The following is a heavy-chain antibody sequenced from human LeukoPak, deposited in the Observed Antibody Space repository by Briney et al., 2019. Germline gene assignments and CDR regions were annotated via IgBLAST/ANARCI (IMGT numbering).Heavy chain of an antibody. J-gene: IGHJ4*02. CDR3: AKDPIVVVPAARDY. D-gene: IGHD2-2*01. Sequence: GGSLRLSCAASGFTFSSYAMSWVRQAPGKGLEWVSAISGSGGSTYYADSVKGWFTISRDNSKNTLYLQMNSLRAEDTAVYYCAKDPIVVVPAARDYWGQGTLVTVSS. CDR1: GFTFSSYA. CDR2: ISGSGGST. V-gene: IGHV3-23*01.